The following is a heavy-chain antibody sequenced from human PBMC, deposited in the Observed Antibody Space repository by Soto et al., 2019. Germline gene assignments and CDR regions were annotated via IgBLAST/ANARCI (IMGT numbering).Heavy chain of an antibody. V-gene: IGHV3-30-3*02. J-gene: IGHJ4*02. Sequence: PGGSLRLSCETSGFDFSNYVFHWVRQPPGRGMEWLALMSFDGSAHSYADSVKGRFTISRDNSKSTLYLEIDSLRPEDTAMYYCMKSMYITTFTHVDYWGQGTPVTVAS. CDR3: MKSMYITTFTHVDY. CDR1: GFDFSNYV. D-gene: IGHD3-3*01. CDR2: MSFDGSAH.